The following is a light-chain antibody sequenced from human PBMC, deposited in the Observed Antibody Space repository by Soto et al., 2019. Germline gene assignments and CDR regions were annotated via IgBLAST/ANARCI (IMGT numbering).Light chain of an antibody. CDR1: RSNIGAGYD. V-gene: IGLV1-40*01. J-gene: IGLJ3*02. CDR3: QSYDSSLSAGV. Sequence: QSVLTQPPSVSGAPGQRVTISCTGSRSNIGAGYDVHWYQQLPGTAPKLLIYGNNNRPSGVPDRFSGSKSGTSASLAITGLQADDEADYYCQSYDSSLSAGVFGGGTKLTVL. CDR2: GNN.